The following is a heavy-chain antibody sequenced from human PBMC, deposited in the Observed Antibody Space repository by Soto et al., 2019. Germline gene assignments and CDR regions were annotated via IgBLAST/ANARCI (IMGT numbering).Heavy chain of an antibody. J-gene: IGHJ3*02. Sequence: QVQLQESGPGLVKPSETLSLTCTVSGGSISSYYWSWIRQPPGKGLEWIGYIYYSGSTNYNPSLKSRVTISVDTSKTQFSLKLSSVTAADTAVYYCARIITMVRGVITEGAFDIWGQGTMVTVSS. D-gene: IGHD3-10*01. CDR1: GGSISSYY. CDR2: IYYSGST. CDR3: ARIITMVRGVITEGAFDI. V-gene: IGHV4-59*01.